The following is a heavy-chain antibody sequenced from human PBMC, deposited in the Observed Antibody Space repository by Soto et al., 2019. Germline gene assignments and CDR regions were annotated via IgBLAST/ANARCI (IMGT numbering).Heavy chain of an antibody. CDR2: IFHSGVT. D-gene: IGHD2-2*01. CDR1: GVSISSSNW. J-gene: IGHJ3*02. CDR3: ARALQGCSRTSCYLDI. V-gene: IGHV4-4*02. Sequence: QVQLQESGPGLVKPSETLSLTCAVSGVSISSSNWWIWVRQAPGKGLEWIGEIFHSGVTTYNPSLTSRVTLSVDKSKNQVSLRLSSVTAADTVVYYCARALQGCSRTSCYLDIWGQGTMVTASA.